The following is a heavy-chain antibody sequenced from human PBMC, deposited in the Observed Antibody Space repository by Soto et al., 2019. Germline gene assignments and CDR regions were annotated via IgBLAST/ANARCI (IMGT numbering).Heavy chain of an antibody. V-gene: IGHV4-59*08. D-gene: IGHD4-17*01. CDR1: GGSISTYY. J-gene: IGHJ4*02. CDR3: ATHPPYGPLDH. Sequence: SETLSLTCTVSGGSISTYYWSWIRQPPGKGLEWIGYIYYSENTYYNPSLKSRVTISVDTSKNQFSLRLTSVTAADTAVYYCATHPPYGPLDHWGQGTLVTVSS. CDR2: IYYSENT.